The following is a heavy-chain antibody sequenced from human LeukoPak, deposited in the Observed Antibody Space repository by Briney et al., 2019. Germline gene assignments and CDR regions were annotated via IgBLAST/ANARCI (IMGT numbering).Heavy chain of an antibody. Sequence: GGSLRLSCAASGFTFSNAWMSWVRQAPGKGLEWVGRIKSKTDGGTTDYAAPVKGRFTISRDDSKNTLYLQMNSLKTEDTAVYYCTTDMGSSTYYDILTGYYPWGQGTLVTVSS. CDR1: GFTFSNAW. V-gene: IGHV3-15*01. J-gene: IGHJ5*02. D-gene: IGHD3-9*01. CDR3: TTDMGSSTYYDILTGYYP. CDR2: IKSKTDGGTT.